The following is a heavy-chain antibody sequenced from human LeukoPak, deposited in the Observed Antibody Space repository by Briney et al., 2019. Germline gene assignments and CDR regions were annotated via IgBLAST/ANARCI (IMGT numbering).Heavy chain of an antibody. CDR1: GFTFSSYG. CDR3: ARDLTYYSDSSDYGGAFDI. CDR2: ISYDGIDE. D-gene: IGHD3-22*01. Sequence: PGGSLRLSCAASGFTFSSYGMHWVRQAPGKGLEWVAVISYDGIDEYYADSVKGRFTISRDNSKNTLYLQMNSLRAEDTAVYYCARDLTYYSDSSDYGGAFDIWGQGTMVTVSS. V-gene: IGHV3-30*03. J-gene: IGHJ3*02.